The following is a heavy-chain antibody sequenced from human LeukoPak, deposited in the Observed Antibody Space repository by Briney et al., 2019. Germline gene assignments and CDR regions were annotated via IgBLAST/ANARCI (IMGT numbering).Heavy chain of an antibody. J-gene: IGHJ4*02. CDR3: ARAGDGTAARDY. CDR1: GFTFSRYG. V-gene: IGHV3-7*01. D-gene: IGHD2-15*01. CDR2: INEDGSEE. Sequence: GGSLRLSCAPSGFTFSRYGMSWVRQAPGKGLEWVANINEDGSEEYYVDSVRGRFTIARDNAKNSLYLQMNSLRAEDTAVYYCARAGDGTAARDYWGQGTLVTVSS.